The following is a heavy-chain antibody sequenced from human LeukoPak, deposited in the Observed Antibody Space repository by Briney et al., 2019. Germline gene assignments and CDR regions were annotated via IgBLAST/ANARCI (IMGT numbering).Heavy chain of an antibody. J-gene: IGHJ4*02. Sequence: SETLSLTCAVYGGSFSGYYWSWIRQPPGKGLEWIGEINHSGSTNYNPFLKSRVTISVDTSMNQFSLKLSSVTAADTAVYYCARGSEKNDYWGQGTLVTVSS. D-gene: IGHD1-14*01. CDR3: ARGSEKNDY. CDR1: GGSFSGYY. CDR2: INHSGST. V-gene: IGHV4-34*01.